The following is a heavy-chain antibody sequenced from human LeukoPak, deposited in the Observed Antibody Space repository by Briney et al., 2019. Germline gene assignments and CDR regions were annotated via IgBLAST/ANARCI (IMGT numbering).Heavy chain of an antibody. CDR3: ARHKRGNWNYVFDY. J-gene: IGHJ4*02. D-gene: IGHD1-7*01. CDR2: VYYGGNT. Sequence: SETLSLTCTVSGGSITSSNYYWAWIRQPPGTGLEWIGSVYYGGNTYYNPSLRSRLTISVDTSKNQFSLRLTSVAAADTAVYYCARHKRGNWNYVFDYWGQGTLVTVSS. CDR1: GGSITSSNYY. V-gene: IGHV4-39*01.